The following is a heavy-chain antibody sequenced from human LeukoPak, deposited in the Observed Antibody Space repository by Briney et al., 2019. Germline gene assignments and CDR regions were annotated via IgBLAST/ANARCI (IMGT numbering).Heavy chain of an antibody. Sequence: ASVKVSCKASGYTFTGYYMHWVRQAPGQGLEWMGSINPNSGGTNYAQKFQGRVTMTRDTSISTAYMELSRLRSDDTAVYYCARGGHIVVVTAIFWGQGTLVTVSS. V-gene: IGHV1-2*02. J-gene: IGHJ4*02. D-gene: IGHD2-21*02. CDR2: INPNSGGT. CDR3: ARGGHIVVVTAIF. CDR1: GYTFTGYY.